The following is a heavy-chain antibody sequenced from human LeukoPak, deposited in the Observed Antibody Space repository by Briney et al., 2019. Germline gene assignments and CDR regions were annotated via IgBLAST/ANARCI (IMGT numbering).Heavy chain of an antibody. D-gene: IGHD1-26*01. V-gene: IGHV4-39*07. CDR1: GGSISSSSYY. CDR2: IYHSGST. J-gene: IGHJ3*02. Sequence: PSETLSLTCTVSGGSISSSSYYWGWIRQPPGKGLEWIGYIYHSGSTYYNPSLKSRVTISADRSKNQFSLKLSSVTAADTAVYYCARVVGATRSDAFDIWGQGTMVTVSS. CDR3: ARVVGATRSDAFDI.